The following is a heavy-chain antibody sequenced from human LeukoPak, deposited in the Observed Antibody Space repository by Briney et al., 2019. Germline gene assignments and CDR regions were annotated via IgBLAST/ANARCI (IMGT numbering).Heavy chain of an antibody. CDR1: GRFFSGYY. Sequence: SETMSLTCAVYGRFFSGYYWCWIRQPPGKGLGWIGEIHHSGSTNYNPSLKGRVTISADTSNNNSSLKLSTVTAADTAVYYCARSSPVYDYWGQGTLVTVSS. V-gene: IGHV4-34*01. CDR3: ARSSPVYDY. J-gene: IGHJ4*02. D-gene: IGHD2-8*01. CDR2: IHHSGST.